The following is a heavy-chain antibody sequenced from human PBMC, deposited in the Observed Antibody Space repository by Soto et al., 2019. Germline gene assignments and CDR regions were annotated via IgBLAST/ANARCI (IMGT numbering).Heavy chain of an antibody. CDR1: GGSFSGYY. CDR2: INHSGST. CDR3: AGRSGWPDAFDI. Sequence: PSETLSLTCAVYGGSFSGYYWSWIRQPPGKGLEWIGEINHSGSTNYNPSLKSRVTISVDTSKNQFSLKLSSVTAADTAVYYCAGRSGWPDAFDIWGQGTMVTVSS. J-gene: IGHJ3*02. V-gene: IGHV4-34*01. D-gene: IGHD6-19*01.